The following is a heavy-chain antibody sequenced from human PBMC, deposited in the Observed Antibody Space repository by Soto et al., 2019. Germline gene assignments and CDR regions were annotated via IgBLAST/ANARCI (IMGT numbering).Heavy chain of an antibody. CDR3: ALISGYDLDYYYGMDV. D-gene: IGHD5-12*01. Sequence: SETLSLTCTVSGGSISSSIYYWGWIRHPPGKGLEWIGSIYYIGSTYYNPSLKSRVTISVDTSKNQFSLKLSSVTAADTAVYYCALISGYDLDYYYGMDVWGQGTPVTVYS. CDR1: GGSISSSIYY. CDR2: IYYIGST. J-gene: IGHJ6*02. V-gene: IGHV4-39*01.